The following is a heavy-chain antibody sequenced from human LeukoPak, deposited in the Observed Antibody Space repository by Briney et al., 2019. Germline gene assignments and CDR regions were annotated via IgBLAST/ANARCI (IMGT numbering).Heavy chain of an antibody. V-gene: IGHV5-51*01. CDR3: ARQTRYNWNYGPYDY. CDR2: IYPGDSDT. CDR1: GYSFTSYW. J-gene: IGHJ4*02. Sequence: GESLKNSCKGSGYSFTSYWIGWVRQMPGKGLEWMGIIYPGDSDTRYSPSFQGQVTISADKSISTAYLQWSSLKASDTAMYYCARQTRYNWNYGPYDYWGQGTLVTVSS. D-gene: IGHD1-7*01.